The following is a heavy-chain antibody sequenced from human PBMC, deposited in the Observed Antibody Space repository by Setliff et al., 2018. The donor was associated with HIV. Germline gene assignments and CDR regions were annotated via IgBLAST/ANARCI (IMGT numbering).Heavy chain of an antibody. V-gene: IGHV1-69-2*01. Sequence: GASVNVSCKATGYTLTDYYIHWVQQAPGKGLEWMGRVDPEDGETTYAEKFQGRITITAETSTDTAYLELSSLRSEDSAFYYCTTPLDSSGYFGSDYFAYWGQGALVTVSS. J-gene: IGHJ4*02. CDR1: GYTLTDYY. D-gene: IGHD3-22*01. CDR3: TTPLDSSGYFGSDYFAY. CDR2: VDPEDGET.